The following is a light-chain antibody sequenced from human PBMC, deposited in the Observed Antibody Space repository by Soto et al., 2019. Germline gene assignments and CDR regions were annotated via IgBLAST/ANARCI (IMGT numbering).Light chain of an antibody. CDR2: GVT. Sequence: QSALTQPRSVSGSPGQSVTISCTGTSSDVGGYDYVSWYQQHPGKAPKLMIYGVTKRPSGVPDRFSGSKSGNTASLTISGLQDEDESDYYCCSHGGRHSYVFGTGTKLTVL. V-gene: IGLV2-11*01. CDR1: SSDVGGYDY. J-gene: IGLJ1*01. CDR3: CSHGGRHSYV.